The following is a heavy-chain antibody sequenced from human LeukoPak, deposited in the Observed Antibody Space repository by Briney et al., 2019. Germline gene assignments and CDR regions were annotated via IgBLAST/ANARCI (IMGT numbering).Heavy chain of an antibody. V-gene: IGHV1-18*01. D-gene: IGHD4-17*01. CDR3: AREGYGVVYYYYGMDV. Sequence: ASVKVSCKASGYTFTSYGISWVRQAPGQGLEWMGWISAYNGNTNYAQKLQGRVTMTTDTSTSTAYMELRSLRSDDTAVYYCAREGYGVVYYYYGMDVWGQGTTVTVSS. CDR1: GYTFTSYG. CDR2: ISAYNGNT. J-gene: IGHJ6*02.